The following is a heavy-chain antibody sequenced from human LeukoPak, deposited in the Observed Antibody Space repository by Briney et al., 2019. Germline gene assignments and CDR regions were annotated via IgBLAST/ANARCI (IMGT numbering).Heavy chain of an antibody. CDR1: GLTFSTSS. J-gene: IGHJ4*02. CDR3: ARGYCSGGSCYSDY. D-gene: IGHD2-15*01. Sequence: GGSLRLSCAASGLTFSTSSMHWVRRAPGKGLEWVSYISRSSSTIYYADSVKGRFTISRDNAKNSLYLQMNSLRDEDTAVYYCARGYCSGGSCYSDYWGQGTLVTVSS. V-gene: IGHV3-48*02. CDR2: ISRSSSTI.